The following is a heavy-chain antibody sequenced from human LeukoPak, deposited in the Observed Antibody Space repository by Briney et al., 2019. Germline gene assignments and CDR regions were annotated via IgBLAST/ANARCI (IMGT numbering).Heavy chain of an antibody. CDR3: ARANAVNDGRSMGY. J-gene: IGHJ4*02. Sequence: PGGSLRLSCAVSGFTFSGYWMHWVRQAPGKGLVWVSRIRSDGTITDYADPVKGRFTISRDNAKNTLSLQMHSLRAEDTAVYYCARANAVNDGRSMGYWGQGTLVTVSS. CDR1: GFTFSGYW. CDR2: IRSDGTIT. V-gene: IGHV3-74*01. D-gene: IGHD1-1*01.